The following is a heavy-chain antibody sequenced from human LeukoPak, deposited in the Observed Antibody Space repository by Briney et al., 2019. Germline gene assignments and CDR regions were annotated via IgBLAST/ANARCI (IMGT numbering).Heavy chain of an antibody. V-gene: IGHV4-4*07. Sequence: SETLSLTCTVSGGSISGHYWTWIRQPAGKGLEWIGRMYASGNTNYNPSLKGRVTMSVDTSNDQFSLKMSSVSAADTAVYYCARAPSILGAYSYFDYWGQGILVTVSS. CDR3: ARAPSILGAYSYFDY. CDR1: GGSISGHY. J-gene: IGHJ4*02. CDR2: MYASGNT. D-gene: IGHD1-26*01.